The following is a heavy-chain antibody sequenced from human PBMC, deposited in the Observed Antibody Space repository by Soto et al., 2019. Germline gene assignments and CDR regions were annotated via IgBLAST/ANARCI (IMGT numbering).Heavy chain of an antibody. Sequence: QVQLVQSGAEVKKPGASVKLSCKASGYTFTNYYIHWVRQAPGQGLEWMGIINPSGGSASYAQKFQGRVTMTRDTATSTVYMELSGRRSDDTAVDYCASAPSGGYGGYDYDPYFDYWGQGTLVTVSS. CDR2: INPSGGSA. CDR3: ASAPSGGYGGYDYDPYFDY. D-gene: IGHD5-12*01. CDR1: GYTFTNYY. J-gene: IGHJ4*02. V-gene: IGHV1-46*03.